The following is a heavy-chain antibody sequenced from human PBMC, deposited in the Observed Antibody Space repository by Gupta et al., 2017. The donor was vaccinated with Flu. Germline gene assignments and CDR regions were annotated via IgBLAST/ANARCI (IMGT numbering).Heavy chain of an antibody. CDR2: ISSSSSYI. Sequence: NWVRQAPGKGLEWVSSISSSSSYIYYADSVKGRFTISRDNAKNSLYLQMNSLRAEDTAVYYCAREVIAAAGGMDVWGQGTMVTVSS. V-gene: IGHV3-21*01. J-gene: IGHJ6*02. CDR3: AREVIAAAGGMDV. D-gene: IGHD6-13*01.